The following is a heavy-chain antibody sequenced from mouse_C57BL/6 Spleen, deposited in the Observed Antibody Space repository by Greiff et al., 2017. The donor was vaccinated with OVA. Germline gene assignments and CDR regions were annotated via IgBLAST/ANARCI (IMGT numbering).Heavy chain of an antibody. J-gene: IGHJ1*03. CDR2: IHPNSGST. V-gene: IGHV1-64*01. CDR1: GYTFTSYW. CDR3: ARRAGSSHWYFEV. D-gene: IGHD1-1*01. Sequence: QVQLQQPGAELVKPGASVKLSCKASGYTFTSYWMHWVKQRPGQGLEWIGMIHPNSGSTNYNEKFKSKATLTVDKSSSTAYMQLSSLTSEDSAVYYCARRAGSSHWYFEVWGTGTTVTVSS.